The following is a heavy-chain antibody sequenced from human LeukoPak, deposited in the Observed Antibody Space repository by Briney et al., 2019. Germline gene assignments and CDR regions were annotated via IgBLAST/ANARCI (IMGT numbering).Heavy chain of an antibody. Sequence: GGSLRLSCAVSGFTFSNYVMSWVRQAPGKGLEWVSTISDSGGYTYYADSVKGRFTISRDNSKNTLYLQMNSLRAEDTAVYYCAEDPRYDKDLDYWGQGTLVTVSS. CDR2: ISDSGGYT. D-gene: IGHD3-22*01. CDR3: AEDPRYDKDLDY. CDR1: GFTFSNYV. V-gene: IGHV3-23*01. J-gene: IGHJ4*02.